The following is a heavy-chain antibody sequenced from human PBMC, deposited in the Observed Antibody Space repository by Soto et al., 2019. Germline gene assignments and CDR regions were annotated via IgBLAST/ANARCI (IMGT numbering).Heavy chain of an antibody. J-gene: IGHJ4*02. V-gene: IGHV3-30*01. D-gene: IGHD3-16*02. CDR3: ARDRLRLGELSLIGYFDY. CDR2: ISFDSTNN. Sequence: QVHLVESGGGVVQPGRSLRLSSAGSGFSFSSYTMHWVRQAPGKGLEWVALISFDSTNNYYADSVKGRFSISRDNSKNTLYLQMDSLRPDDTALYYCARDRLRLGELSLIGYFDYWGQGTLVTVSS. CDR1: GFSFSSYT.